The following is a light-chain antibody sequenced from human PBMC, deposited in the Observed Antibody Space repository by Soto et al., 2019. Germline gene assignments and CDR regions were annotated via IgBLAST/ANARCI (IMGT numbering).Light chain of an antibody. J-gene: IGKJ3*01. CDR2: DAS. V-gene: IGKV3-11*01. CDR1: QSVSTS. Sequence: EIVLTQSPGTLSLSPGERATLSSRASQSVSTSLAWYQQKPGQAPSLLIFDASNRDAAVPARFSGSGSGTDFTLTIISLELEDVAVYYRQQRRDFFQVTFVPGTILDI. CDR3: QQRRDFFQVT.